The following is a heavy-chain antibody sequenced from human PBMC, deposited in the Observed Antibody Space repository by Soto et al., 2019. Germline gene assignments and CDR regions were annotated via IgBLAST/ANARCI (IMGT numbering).Heavy chain of an antibody. D-gene: IGHD2-15*01. CDR3: ATTMKGYCSGGSCAPLMDV. CDR1: GYTLTELS. CDR2: FDPEDGET. J-gene: IGHJ6*04. V-gene: IGHV1-24*01. Sequence: ASVKVSCKVSGYTLTELSMHWVRQAPGKGLDWMGGFDPEDGETIYAQKFQGRVTMTEDTSTDTAYMELSSLRSEDTAVYYCATTMKGYCSGGSCAPLMDVWGKGTTVTVSS.